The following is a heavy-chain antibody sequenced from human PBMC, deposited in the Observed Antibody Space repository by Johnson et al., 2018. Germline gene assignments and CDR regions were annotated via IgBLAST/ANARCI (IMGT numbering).Heavy chain of an antibody. Sequence: QVQLVESGGGVVQPGRSLRLSCAASGFTFSSYGMHWVRQAPGKGLEWVAVISYDGSNKYYADSVKGRFTISRDNSKNTLYLQMNSLRAEDTAVYYCAKRPDGSGYYYWDAFDIWGQGTMVTVSS. D-gene: IGHD3-22*01. J-gene: IGHJ3*02. CDR2: ISYDGSNK. CDR1: GFTFSSYG. CDR3: AKRPDGSGYYYWDAFDI. V-gene: IGHV3-30*18.